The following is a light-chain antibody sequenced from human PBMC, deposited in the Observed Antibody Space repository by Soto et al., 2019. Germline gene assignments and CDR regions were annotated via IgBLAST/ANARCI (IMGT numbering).Light chain of an antibody. CDR1: NIGSKS. V-gene: IGLV3-21*04. Sequence: SYELTQPPSVSVAPGKTARITCGGNNIGSKSVHWNQQKPGQAPVLVIYYDSDRPSGIPERFSGSNSGNTATLTISRVEAGDEADYYCQVWDSSSDLEVFGGGTKLTVL. J-gene: IGLJ3*02. CDR2: YDS. CDR3: QVWDSSSDLEV.